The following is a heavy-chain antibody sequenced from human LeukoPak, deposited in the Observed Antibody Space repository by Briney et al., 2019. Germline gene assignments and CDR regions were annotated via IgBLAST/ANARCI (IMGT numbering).Heavy chain of an antibody. J-gene: IGHJ4*02. V-gene: IGHV3-23*01. CDR1: GLTFSSYA. CDR3: ARDQNSSGWYGLDY. D-gene: IGHD6-19*01. CDR2: ISDGGGST. Sequence: GGSLRLSCAASGLTFSSYAMSWVRQAPGKGLEWVSAISDGGGSTYYADSVKGRFTISRDNSKNTLYLQMNSLRAEDTAVYYCARDQNSSGWYGLDYWGQGTLVTVSS.